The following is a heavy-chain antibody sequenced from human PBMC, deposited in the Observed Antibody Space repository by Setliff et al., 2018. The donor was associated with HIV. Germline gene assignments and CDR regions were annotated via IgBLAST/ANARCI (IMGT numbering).Heavy chain of an antibody. CDR2: INPHTGVT. V-gene: IGHV1-2*02. CDR3: ARNQGDASGWYAGDY. J-gene: IGHJ4*01. D-gene: IGHD6-19*01. Sequence: ASVKVSCKTSGYIFIRYYIFWVRQAPGQGLEWMGNINPHTGVTKYAEKFQGRVTMTRDTSINTLYMDLRNLRSEDTAVYYCARNQGDASGWYAGDYWGHGTLVTVSS. CDR1: GYIFIRYY.